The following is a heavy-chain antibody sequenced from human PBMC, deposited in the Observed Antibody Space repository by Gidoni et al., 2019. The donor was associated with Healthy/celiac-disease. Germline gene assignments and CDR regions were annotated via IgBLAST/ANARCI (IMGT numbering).Heavy chain of an antibody. CDR2: IYTSGST. V-gene: IGHV4-61*02. Sequence: QVQLQESGPGLVKPSQTLSLTCTVPGGSISSGSYYWSWIRQPAGKGLEWIGRIYTSGSTNYNPSLKSRVTISVDTSKNQFSLKLSSVTAADTAVYYCARDRDFWSGRMDVWGKGTTVTVSS. J-gene: IGHJ6*03. CDR1: GGSISSGSYY. D-gene: IGHD3-3*01. CDR3: ARDRDFWSGRMDV.